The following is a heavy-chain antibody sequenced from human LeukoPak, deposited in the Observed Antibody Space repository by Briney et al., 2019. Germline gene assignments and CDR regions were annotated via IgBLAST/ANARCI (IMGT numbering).Heavy chain of an antibody. V-gene: IGHV3-23*01. Sequence: PGGSLRLSCAASGFTFSTYAMGWVRQAPGEGLEWVSSIKGGGGDPFYADSVRGRFTISRDKSKITLYLQLNSLRPEDTAVYFCAQGGHDFNPFYYWGQGTLVTVSS. CDR2: IKGGGGDP. CDR3: AQGGHDFNPFYY. J-gene: IGHJ4*02. CDR1: GFTFSTYA. D-gene: IGHD2-21*02.